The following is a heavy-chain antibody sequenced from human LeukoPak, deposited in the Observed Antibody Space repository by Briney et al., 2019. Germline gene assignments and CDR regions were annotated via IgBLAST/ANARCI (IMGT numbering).Heavy chain of an antibody. V-gene: IGHV4-4*09. Sequence: PSETLSLTWTATDGSVRVHNWSWFRHPPGKELEWIGFIYASGVTNYHPALRSRLTISLDTSKHQVSLKPTSVTDADTAGYYCANRRSYMDVWGKGTKVIVSS. J-gene: IGHJ6*03. CDR1: DGSVRVHN. D-gene: IGHD1-14*01. CDR2: IYASGVT. CDR3: ANRRSYMDV.